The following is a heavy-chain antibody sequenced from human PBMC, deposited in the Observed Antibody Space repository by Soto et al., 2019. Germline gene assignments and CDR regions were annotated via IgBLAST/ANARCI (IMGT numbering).Heavy chain of an antibody. Sequence: GGSLRLSCAASGFTLTSYWMHWVRQAPGKGLVWVSRLGSDGGITNYADSVKGRFTISRDSAKNTLYLQMNSLRAEDTAVYYCAKDLRYSSGYDYWGQGTLVTVSS. CDR1: GFTLTSYW. V-gene: IGHV3-74*01. D-gene: IGHD6-25*01. J-gene: IGHJ4*02. CDR3: AKDLRYSSGYDY. CDR2: LGSDGGIT.